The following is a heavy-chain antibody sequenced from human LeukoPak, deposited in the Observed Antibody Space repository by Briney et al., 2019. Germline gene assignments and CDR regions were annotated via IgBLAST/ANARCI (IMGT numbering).Heavy chain of an antibody. CDR2: IYYSGST. D-gene: IGHD4-17*01. V-gene: IGHV4-39*07. CDR1: GGSISSYSYY. Sequence: SETLSLTCTVSGGSISSYSYYWAWIRQPPGKGLEWIGSIYYSGSTYYNPSLKSRITISVDTSKNQFSLKLSSVTAADTAVYYCARIDYGDYHYYYYYMDVWGKGTTVTVSS. J-gene: IGHJ6*03. CDR3: ARIDYGDYHYYYYYMDV.